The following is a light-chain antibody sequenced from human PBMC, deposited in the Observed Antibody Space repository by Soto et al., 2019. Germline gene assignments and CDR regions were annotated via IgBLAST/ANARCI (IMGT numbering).Light chain of an antibody. CDR2: KAS. V-gene: IGKV1-5*03. Sequence: DLQMTQSPSTLSASVGDRVTITCRASQSISTWLSWYQQKPGKAPKLLIYKASSLEGGGLSRFSCSGSGTDFTLTISSLQPDDFATYYCQQYLNRWTFGQGTKVEIK. CDR1: QSISTW. CDR3: QQYLNRWT. J-gene: IGKJ1*01.